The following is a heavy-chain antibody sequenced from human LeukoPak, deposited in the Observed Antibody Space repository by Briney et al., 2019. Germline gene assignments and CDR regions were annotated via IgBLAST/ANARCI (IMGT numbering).Heavy chain of an antibody. Sequence: PGGSLRLSCAASGFTFSNYAMSWVRQAPGKGLEWVSGISGSSGGTNYADPVKGRFTISRDNSRNTLYLQMNSLRAEDTAIYYCAKDGGPTVFYYFDYWGQGTLITVS. CDR3: AKDGGPTVFYYFDY. D-gene: IGHD1-1*01. V-gene: IGHV3-23*01. CDR1: GFTFSNYA. CDR2: ISGSSGGT. J-gene: IGHJ4*02.